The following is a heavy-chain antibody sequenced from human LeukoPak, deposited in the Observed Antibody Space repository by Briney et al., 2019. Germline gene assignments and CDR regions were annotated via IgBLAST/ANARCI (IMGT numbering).Heavy chain of an antibody. D-gene: IGHD3-22*01. J-gene: IGHJ3*02. CDR2: IYHSDST. V-gene: IGHV4-38-2*02. CDR1: DYSITSGYY. Sequence: SETLSLTCTVSDYSITSGYYWGWIRQPPGKGLEWIGSIYHSDSTYYNPSLKSRVTMSIDTSKNQFSLKLSSVTAADTAVYFCARGPYSYDSSGAFDIWGQGTMVTVSS. CDR3: ARGPYSYDSSGAFDI.